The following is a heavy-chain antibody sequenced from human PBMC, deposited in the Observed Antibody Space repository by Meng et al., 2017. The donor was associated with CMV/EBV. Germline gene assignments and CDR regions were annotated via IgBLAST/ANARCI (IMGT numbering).Heavy chain of an antibody. Sequence: SQTLSLTCAISGDSVSSNSAAWNWIRQSPSRGLEWLGRTYYRSKWYNDYAVSVKSRITINPDTSKNQFSLQLNSVTPEDTAVYYCARDAGYCSSTSCEHYYGMDVWGQGTTVTVSS. D-gene: IGHD2-2*01. V-gene: IGHV6-1*01. CDR2: TYYRSKWYN. J-gene: IGHJ6*02. CDR3: ARDAGYCSSTSCEHYYGMDV. CDR1: GDSVSSNSAA.